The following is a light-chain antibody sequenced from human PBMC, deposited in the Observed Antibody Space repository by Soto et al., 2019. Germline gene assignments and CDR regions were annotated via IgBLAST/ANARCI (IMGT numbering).Light chain of an antibody. J-gene: IGLJ1*01. CDR1: SSDVGGYNY. Sequence: QSVLTQPASVSGSPRQSITISCTGTSSDVGGYNYVSWYQQHPGKAPKLMIFNVNNRPSGVSNRFSGSKSGNTASLTISGLQAEDETDSYCSSCTSSTTYVFGTGTKVTV. CDR3: SSCTSSTTYV. CDR2: NVN. V-gene: IGLV2-14*01.